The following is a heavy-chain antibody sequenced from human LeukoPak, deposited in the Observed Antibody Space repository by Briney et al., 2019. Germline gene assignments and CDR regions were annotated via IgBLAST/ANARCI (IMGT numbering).Heavy chain of an antibody. CDR1: GRSFTTYW. V-gene: IGHV5-51*01. CDR3: ARQGYTYGYDY. D-gene: IGHD5-18*01. J-gene: IGHJ4*02. CDR2: IYPGDSDT. Sequence: GESLKISCKGSGRSFTTYWIGWVRQLPGKGLDWMGIIYPGDSDTRYSPSFQGQVTISADKSISTAYLQWSSLKASDTAMYYCARQGYTYGYDYWGQGTLVTVSS.